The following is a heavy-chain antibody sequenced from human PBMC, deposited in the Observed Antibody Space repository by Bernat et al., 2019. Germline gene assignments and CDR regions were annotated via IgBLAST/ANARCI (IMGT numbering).Heavy chain of an antibody. J-gene: IGHJ6*02. V-gene: IGHV3-30*18. CDR2: ISYDGSNK. CDR1: GFTFSSYG. CDR3: AKGSEVAYYYYYGMDV. Sequence: QVQLVESGGGVVQPGRSLRLSCAASGFTFSSYGMHWVRQAPGKGLEWVAVISYDGSNKYYADSVKGRFTISRDNYKNTLYLQMNSLRAEDTAVYYCAKGSEVAYYYYYGMDVWGQGTTVTVSS.